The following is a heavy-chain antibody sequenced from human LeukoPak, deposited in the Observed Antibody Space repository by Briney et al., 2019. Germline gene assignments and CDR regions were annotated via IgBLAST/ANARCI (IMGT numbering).Heavy chain of an antibody. CDR3: ARDRRPGYFDY. CDR2: IYTSRTT. V-gene: IGHV4-4*07. J-gene: IGHJ4*02. Sequence: SETLSLTCTVSGGSISSYYWSWIRQPAGKGLEWIGHIYTSRTTSYNPSLKSRVTMSLDTSKNQFSLRLSSVTAADTAMYYCARDRRPGYFDYWGQGTLVTVSS. CDR1: GGSISSYY.